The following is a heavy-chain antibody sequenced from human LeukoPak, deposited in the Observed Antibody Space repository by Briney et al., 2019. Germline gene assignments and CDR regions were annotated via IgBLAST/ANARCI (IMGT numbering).Heavy chain of an antibody. CDR2: ISWDGGST. CDR3: VKDLGMAVVGTLLDY. J-gene: IGHJ4*02. CDR1: GCTFDDYN. V-gene: IGHV3-43*01. Sequence: QSGGSLRLSCAASGCTFDDYNMHWVRQAPGKGLEWVSLISWDGGSTFYADSVKGRFTISRDNSKSSLFLQMNSLRTEDTGLYYCVKDLGMAVVGTLLDYWGQGRLVTVSA. D-gene: IGHD6-19*01.